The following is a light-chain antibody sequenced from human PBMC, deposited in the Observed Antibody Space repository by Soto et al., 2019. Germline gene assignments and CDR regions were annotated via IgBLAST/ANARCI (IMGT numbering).Light chain of an antibody. CDR3: QQYNDWRYI. J-gene: IGKJ2*01. Sequence: EIVMTQSPATLSVSPGERATLSCRASQSLSSSLAWYQLKPGQAPRLLIYGASTRATGIPARFSGSGSGTEFTLTINSLQSEDFAVYYCQQYNDWRYIFGQGTKLEVK. CDR1: QSLSSS. V-gene: IGKV3-15*01. CDR2: GAS.